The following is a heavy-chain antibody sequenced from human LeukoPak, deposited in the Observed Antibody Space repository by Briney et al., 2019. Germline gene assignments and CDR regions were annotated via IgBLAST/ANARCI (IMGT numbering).Heavy chain of an antibody. CDR2: IIPILGIA. D-gene: IGHD2-2*01. V-gene: IGHV1-69*04. CDR3: ARDIRVVVPAAIYNWFDP. Sequence: SVKVSCKASGGTFSSYAISWVRQAPGQGLEWMGRIIPILGIANYAQKFQGRVTITADKSTSTAYMELSSLRSEDTAVYYCARDIRVVVPAAIYNWFDPWGQGTLFTVSS. J-gene: IGHJ5*02. CDR1: GGTFSSYA.